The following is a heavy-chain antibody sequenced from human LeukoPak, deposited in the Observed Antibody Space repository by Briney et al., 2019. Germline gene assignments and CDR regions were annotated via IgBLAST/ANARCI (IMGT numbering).Heavy chain of an antibody. CDR1: GYSISSGYY. CDR3: AKITPGDYARERFNWFDP. J-gene: IGHJ5*02. D-gene: IGHD4-17*01. V-gene: IGHV4-38-2*02. Sequence: SETLSLTCTVSGYSISSGYYWGWIRQPPGKGLEWIGSIYHSGSTYYHPSIKSRVTISVDTSKNQCSRKLSSVTAADTAVYYCAKITPGDYARERFNWFDPWGQGTLVTVPS. CDR2: IYHSGST.